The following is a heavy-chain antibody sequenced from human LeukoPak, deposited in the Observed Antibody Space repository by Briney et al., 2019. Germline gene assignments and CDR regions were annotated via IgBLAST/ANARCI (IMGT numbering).Heavy chain of an antibody. J-gene: IGHJ4*02. D-gene: IGHD6-19*01. Sequence: GGSLRLSCAASGFNFVGYAMSWVRQAPGKGLEWVSSLSGSGNNTYYADSVKGRFTISRDNSKNTLYLQMSSLRAEDTAVYYCASPRSSGWNLDYWGQGTLVTVSS. V-gene: IGHV3-23*01. CDR2: LSGSGNNT. CDR1: GFNFVGYA. CDR3: ASPRSSGWNLDY.